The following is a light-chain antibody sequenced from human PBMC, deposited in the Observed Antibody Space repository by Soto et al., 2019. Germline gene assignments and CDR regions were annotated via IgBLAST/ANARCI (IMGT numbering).Light chain of an antibody. Sequence: QAVVTQPPSASGTPGQRVTFSCSGSSSNIGSNTVNWYQLLPGAAPKLIIYSDSQRSSGVPDRFSGSKSGTTASLAISGLQSEDEADYYCESWDDSLDGPVFGGGTKLTVL. V-gene: IGLV1-44*01. CDR3: ESWDDSLDGPV. J-gene: IGLJ3*02. CDR2: SDS. CDR1: SSNIGSNT.